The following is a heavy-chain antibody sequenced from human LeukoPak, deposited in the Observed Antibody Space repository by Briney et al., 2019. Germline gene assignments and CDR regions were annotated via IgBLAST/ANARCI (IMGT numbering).Heavy chain of an antibody. Sequence: GGSLRLSCAASGFTFSTHSMNWVRQAPGKGLEWVANIKQDGSEKYYVDSVKGRFTISRDNAKNSLYLQMNSLRAEDTAMYYCARDSAGNDYWGQGTLVTVSS. V-gene: IGHV3-7*01. CDR2: IKQDGSEK. D-gene: IGHD6-13*01. CDR3: ARDSAGNDY. J-gene: IGHJ4*02. CDR1: GFTFSTHS.